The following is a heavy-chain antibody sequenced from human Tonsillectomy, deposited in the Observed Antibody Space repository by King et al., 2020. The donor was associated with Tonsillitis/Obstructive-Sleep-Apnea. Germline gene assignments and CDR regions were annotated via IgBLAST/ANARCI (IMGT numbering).Heavy chain of an antibody. CDR1: GYTFTSYG. J-gene: IGHJ6*03. CDR2: VSAYNGNT. Sequence: QLVQSGAELKKPGASVKVSCKASGYTFTSYGINWVRQAPGQGLEWMGWVSAYNGNTNYAQKLQGRVTMTTDTSTNTAFLELRSLRSDDTAVYYCAKDGSRFWASDFSYHYYMDVWGKGTTVTVSS. D-gene: IGHD3-10*01. CDR3: AKDGSRFWASDFSYHYYMDV. V-gene: IGHV1-18*01.